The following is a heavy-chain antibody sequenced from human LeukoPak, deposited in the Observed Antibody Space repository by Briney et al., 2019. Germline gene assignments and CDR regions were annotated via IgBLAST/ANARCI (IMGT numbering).Heavy chain of an antibody. D-gene: IGHD3-22*01. Sequence: PGGSLRLSCAASGFSFSSYEMIWVRQAPGKGLEWISYINSGSGTNIFYADSVKGRFTTSRDNAKNSLYLQMNTLRVEDTAVYYCARDKDYSESGGHGDWGYYFDYWGQGALVTVSS. CDR2: INSGSGTNI. V-gene: IGHV3-48*03. CDR1: GFSFSSYE. J-gene: IGHJ4*02. CDR3: ARDKDYSESGGHGDWGYYFDY.